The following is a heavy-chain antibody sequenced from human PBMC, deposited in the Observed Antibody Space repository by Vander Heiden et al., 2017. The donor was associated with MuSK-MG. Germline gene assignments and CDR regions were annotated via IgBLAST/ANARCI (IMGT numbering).Heavy chain of an antibody. V-gene: IGHV4-34*01. D-gene: IGHD6-13*01. Sequence: QVQLQQWGAGLLTPSETLSLTCAVYGGSFRGYYGNWIRQPPGKGLKWIGEINHSGSTNYNPSLKSRVTISVDTSKNQFSLKLSSVTAADTAVYYCARTLKTSIAAAGNDYWGQGTLVTVSS. J-gene: IGHJ4*02. CDR3: ARTLKTSIAAAGNDY. CDR2: INHSGST. CDR1: GGSFRGYY.